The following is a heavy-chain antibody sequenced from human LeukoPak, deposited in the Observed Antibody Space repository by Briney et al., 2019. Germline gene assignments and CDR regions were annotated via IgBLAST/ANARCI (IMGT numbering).Heavy chain of an antibody. CDR3: AKAAEEAIVVVAQIDY. CDR1: GVTLSSYA. Sequence: GGSLRLSCTASGVTLSSYAMSWARQAPGKGLEWVSGISSSGSGGNTYYADAVKGRFTISRDNSKNTLYLQMNSLRAEDTAVYYCAKAAEEAIVVVAQIDYWGQGTLVTVSS. CDR2: ISSSGSGGNT. D-gene: IGHD2-21*01. J-gene: IGHJ4*02. V-gene: IGHV3-23*01.